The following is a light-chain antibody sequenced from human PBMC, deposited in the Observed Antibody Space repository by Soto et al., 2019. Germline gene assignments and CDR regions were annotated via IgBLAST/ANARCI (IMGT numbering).Light chain of an antibody. CDR3: QPYGSSST. CDR2: GAS. J-gene: IGKJ1*01. V-gene: IGKV3-20*01. Sequence: DIVLMQSPGTLSLSPGERATLSCRASQSVRNSYLAWYQQKPGQAPRLLIYGASSRATGIPDRFSGSGSGTDFTLTISRLEPEDFAVYYCQPYGSSSTFGQGTKVDIK. CDR1: QSVRNSY.